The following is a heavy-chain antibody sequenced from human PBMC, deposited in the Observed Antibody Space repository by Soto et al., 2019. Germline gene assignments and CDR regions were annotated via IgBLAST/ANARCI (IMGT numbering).Heavy chain of an antibody. D-gene: IGHD3-16*01. CDR1: GFSLRDLRMG. J-gene: IGHJ4*02. V-gene: IGHV2-26*01. CDR2: IFSSGVE. CDR3: ARIPRGRDLPDY. Sequence: HVTLKESGPVLVKPTEPLTLTCTVSGFSLRDLRMGVSWIRQPPGKALEWLAHIFSSGVESYTTSLKSRLTISKDTAKSQVVLTMTNMDPVDTATYYWARIPRGRDLPDYWGQVTLVTVSS.